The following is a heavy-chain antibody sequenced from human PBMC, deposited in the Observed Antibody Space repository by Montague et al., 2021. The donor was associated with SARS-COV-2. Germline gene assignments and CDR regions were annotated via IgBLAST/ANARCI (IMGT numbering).Heavy chain of an antibody. CDR1: GGSFSGYY. D-gene: IGHD3-10*01. CDR2: INQSGST. CDR3: ARRGSAVWGVTVSAELDY. V-gene: IGHV4-34*01. J-gene: IGHJ4*02. Sequence: SETLSLTCAVSGGSFSGYYWSWIRQPPEKGLEWIGEINQSGSTNNNPSLKSRVIISVDTSKNQFSLKLSSVTAADTAVYYCARRGSAVWGVTVSAELDYWGQGTLVIVSS.